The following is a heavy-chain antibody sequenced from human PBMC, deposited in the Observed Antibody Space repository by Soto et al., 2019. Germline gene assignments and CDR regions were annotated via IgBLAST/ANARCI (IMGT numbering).Heavy chain of an antibody. Sequence: SETLSLTCAVSGGSISSGDYSWSWIRQPPGKGLEFIGYIYHSAYTFYIPSLKSRVTISVDGSKNQFSLKLNSVTAADTAVYYCARASGDYGNYYLDSWGQGILVTVSS. V-gene: IGHV4-30-2*01. CDR1: GGSISSGDYS. CDR2: IYHSAYT. CDR3: ARASGDYGNYYLDS. D-gene: IGHD4-17*01. J-gene: IGHJ4*02.